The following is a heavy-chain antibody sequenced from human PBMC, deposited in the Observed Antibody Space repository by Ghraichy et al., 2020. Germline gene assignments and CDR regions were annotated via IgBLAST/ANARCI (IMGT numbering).Heavy chain of an antibody. J-gene: IGHJ4*02. CDR3: ARLSESSFNYHIDS. Sequence: SETLSLTCSVSGGSITSGGYFWAWVRQLPGKGLESIGYIHHTGITYYSRSLESCVTISVDTSKNQFSLKLSSVTAADTAVYFCARLSESSFNYHIDSWGQETMVIVSS. CDR1: GGSITSGGYF. CDR2: IHHTGIT. D-gene: IGHD5-24*01. V-gene: IGHV4-31*03.